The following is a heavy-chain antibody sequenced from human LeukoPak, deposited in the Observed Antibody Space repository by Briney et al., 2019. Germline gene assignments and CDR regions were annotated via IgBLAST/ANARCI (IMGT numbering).Heavy chain of an antibody. CDR2: TYYRYKWHN. J-gene: IGHJ6*02. V-gene: IGHV6-1*01. D-gene: IGHD1-26*01. Sequence: SQTLSLTCAISGDSVSSNSAAWNCIRQSPSRGLEWLGRTYYRYKWHNDYAVSVKSRITINPDTSKNQFSLLLNSVPPEDTAVYYCARDCVENSGSYSRSPYYYYYGMDVWGQGTTVTVSS. CDR3: ARDCVENSGSYSRSPYYYYYGMDV. CDR1: GDSVSSNSAA.